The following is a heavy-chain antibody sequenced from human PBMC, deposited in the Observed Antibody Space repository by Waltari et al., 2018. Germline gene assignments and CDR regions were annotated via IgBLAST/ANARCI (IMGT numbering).Heavy chain of an antibody. CDR3: ATLAVAAHSGPLMDV. V-gene: IGHV4-4*07. D-gene: IGHD6-19*01. Sequence: QVQLQESGPGLVKPSETLSLTCTVSGGSISSYYWSWIRQPAGKGLEWIGRIYTSGSTNYNPSLKSRVTMTEDTSTDTAYMELSSLRSEDTAVYYCATLAVAAHSGPLMDVWGQGTTVTVSS. CDR1: GGSISSYY. J-gene: IGHJ6*02. CDR2: IYTSGST.